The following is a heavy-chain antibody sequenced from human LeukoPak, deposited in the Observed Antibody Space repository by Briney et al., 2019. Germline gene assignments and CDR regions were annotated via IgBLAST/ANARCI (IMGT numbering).Heavy chain of an antibody. Sequence: SETLSLTCTVSGGSISSYYWSWIRQPPGKGLEWIGYIYYSGSTNYNPSLKSRVTISVDTSKNQFSLKLSSVTAADTAVYYCARDHRGGSSWYEFDPWGQGTLVTVSS. J-gene: IGHJ5*02. V-gene: IGHV4-59*12. D-gene: IGHD6-13*01. CDR2: IYYSGST. CDR1: GGSISSYY. CDR3: ARDHRGGSSWYEFDP.